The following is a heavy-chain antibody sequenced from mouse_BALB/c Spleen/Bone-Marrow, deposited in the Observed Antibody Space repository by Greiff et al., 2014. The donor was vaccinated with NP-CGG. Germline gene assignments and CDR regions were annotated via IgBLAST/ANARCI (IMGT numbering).Heavy chain of an antibody. CDR3: ARGGHDFSLDY. Sequence: QVQLQQSGAEFVMTGASVKMSCKASGYTFTDKWMHWVKQRPGQGLEWIGAIDTSDSYINYNQKFKGKASLTVDASSSTAYMHLSSLTSDDSAVYYCARGGHDFSLDYWGQGTSVIVSS. CDR2: IDTSDSYI. CDR1: GYTFTDKW. J-gene: IGHJ4*01. D-gene: IGHD2-4*01. V-gene: IGHV1-69*01.